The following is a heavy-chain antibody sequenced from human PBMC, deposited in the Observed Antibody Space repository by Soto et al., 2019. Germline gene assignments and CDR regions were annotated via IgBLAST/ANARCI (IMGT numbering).Heavy chain of an antibody. D-gene: IGHD3-3*01. CDR1: GFTFSSYS. J-gene: IGHJ4*02. CDR2: ISSSSSTI. Sequence: PGGSLRLSCAASGFTFSSYSMNWVRQAPGKGLGWVSYISSSSSTIYYADSVKGRFTISRDNAKNSLYLQMNSLRDEDTAVYYCARRARITIFGVVTCFDYWGQGTLVTVST. CDR3: ARRARITIFGVVTCFDY. V-gene: IGHV3-48*02.